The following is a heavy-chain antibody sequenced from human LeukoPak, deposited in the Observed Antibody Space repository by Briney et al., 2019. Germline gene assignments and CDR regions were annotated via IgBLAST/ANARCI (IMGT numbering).Heavy chain of an antibody. V-gene: IGHV3-48*03. CDR2: ISSSGNTI. Sequence: GGSLRLSCAASGFTFSSYEMNWVRQAPGKGLEWVSYISSSGNTICYADSVKGRFTISRDNAKNSLYLQMNSLRAEDTALYYCAKEGTAAGSEKPFDYWGQGTLVTVSS. CDR3: AKEGTAAGSEKPFDY. J-gene: IGHJ4*02. CDR1: GFTFSSYE. D-gene: IGHD6-25*01.